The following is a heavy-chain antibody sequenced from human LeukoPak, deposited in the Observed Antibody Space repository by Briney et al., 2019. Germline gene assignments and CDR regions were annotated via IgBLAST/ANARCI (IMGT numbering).Heavy chain of an antibody. J-gene: IGHJ4*02. Sequence: SGPTLVNPTQTLTLTCTFSGFSLNTSGMCVSWIRQPPGKALEWLARIDWDDDKYYSTSLKTRLTISKDTSKNQVVLSMTNMDPVDTATYYCARMGVTVVRGVIQILYYFDYWGQGTLVTVSS. CDR3: ARMGVTVVRGVIQILYYFDY. V-gene: IGHV2-70*11. CDR2: IDWDDDK. CDR1: GFSLNTSGMC. D-gene: IGHD3-10*01.